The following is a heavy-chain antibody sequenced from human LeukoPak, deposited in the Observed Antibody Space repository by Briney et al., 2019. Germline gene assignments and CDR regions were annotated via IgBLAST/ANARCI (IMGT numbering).Heavy chain of an antibody. V-gene: IGHV3-30*18. J-gene: IGHJ5*02. CDR2: ISYDGSNK. CDR3: AKDRVGYCSGGSCYSEAYWFDP. D-gene: IGHD2-15*01. CDR1: KFTFSNYA. Sequence: GGSLRLSCAASKFTFSNYAMTWVRQAPGKGLEWVAVISYDGSNKYYADSVKGRFTISRDNSKNTLYLQMNSLRAEDTAVYYCAKDRVGYCSGGSCYSEAYWFDPWGQGTLVTVSS.